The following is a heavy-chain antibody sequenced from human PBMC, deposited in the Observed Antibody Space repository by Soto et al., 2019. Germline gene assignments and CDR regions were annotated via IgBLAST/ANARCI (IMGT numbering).Heavy chain of an antibody. D-gene: IGHD6-19*01. V-gene: IGHV6-1*01. CDR2: TYYRSKWYK. Sequence: HTLSLTCAISGDSVSSNSAAWNWIRQSPSRGLEWLGRTYYRSKWYKDYDLSVKSRITINLDTSKNQISLQLNSVTPEDTAVYYCARGAVADYSRVFDYWGQGTLVIVSP. J-gene: IGHJ4*02. CDR1: GDSVSSNSAA. CDR3: ARGAVADYSRVFDY.